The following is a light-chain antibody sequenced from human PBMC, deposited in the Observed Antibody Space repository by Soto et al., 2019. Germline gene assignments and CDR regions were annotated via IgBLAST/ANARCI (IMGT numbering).Light chain of an antibody. J-gene: IGKJ2*01. Sequence: EIVITQSPDTLSVSPGERATLSCRASQRISNNLAWYQQKPGQAPRLLIYGASTRATGVPARFSGSGSETDFTITISKLQSEDCEVYYCQRYNNWHPYTFGQGTKLEIK. CDR2: GAS. V-gene: IGKV3D-15*01. CDR1: QRISNN. CDR3: QRYNNWHPYT.